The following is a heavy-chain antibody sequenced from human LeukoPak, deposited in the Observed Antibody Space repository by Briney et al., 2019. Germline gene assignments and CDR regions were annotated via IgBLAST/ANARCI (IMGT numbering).Heavy chain of an antibody. CDR3: VKDCGGGTCYSDY. V-gene: IGHV3-23*01. CDR1: RFAFSLYA. D-gene: IGHD2-21*01. Sequence: GGSLTLSCAASRFAFSLYAMIWVRQAPGKGLEGVSGISGVGGGTYYADPVKGRFTVSRDDSKDTLYLQLSSLTAEDTAVYFCVKDCGGGTCYSDYWGQGTLVTVSS. J-gene: IGHJ4*02. CDR2: ISGVGGGT.